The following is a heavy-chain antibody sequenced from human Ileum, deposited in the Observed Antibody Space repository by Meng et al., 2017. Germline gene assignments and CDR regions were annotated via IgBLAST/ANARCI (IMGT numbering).Heavy chain of an antibody. J-gene: IGHJ4*02. CDR3: VRDDSTGHYYFDY. CDR1: GFTFGNYW. Sequence: GGSLRLSCEASGFTFGNYWMSWVRKAPGKGLERVDNINQDASEKYYVDSVKGRFTISRDSAKISPYLQMNSLRDEDTSVYYCVRDDSTGHYYFDYWGQGTLVTVSS. D-gene: IGHD3-22*01. V-gene: IGHV3-7*01. CDR2: INQDASEK.